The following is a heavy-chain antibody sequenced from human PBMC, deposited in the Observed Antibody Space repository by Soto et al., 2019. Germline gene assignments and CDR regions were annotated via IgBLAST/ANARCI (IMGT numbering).Heavy chain of an antibody. CDR1: GFTFSSYG. Sequence: QVQLVESGGGVVQPGRSLRLSCAASGFTFSSYGMHWVRQAPGKGLEWVAVISYDGSNKYNADSVKGRFTISSDNSKNTLYLQMNSLRAEDTAVYYCAKDPGLGLLFGGAFDIWGQGPMVTVSS. J-gene: IGHJ3*02. D-gene: IGHD3-16*01. V-gene: IGHV3-30*18. CDR2: ISYDGSNK. CDR3: AKDPGLGLLFGGAFDI.